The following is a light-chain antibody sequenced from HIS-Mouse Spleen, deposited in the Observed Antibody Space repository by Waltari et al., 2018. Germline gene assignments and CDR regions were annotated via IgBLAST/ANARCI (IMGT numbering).Light chain of an antibody. V-gene: IGKV1-5*03. CDR1: KSSSSW. Sequence: DIQMTQSPSTLSASVGDRVPITCPASKSSSSWLAWYQQKPGKAPKLLIYKASSLESGVPSRFSGSGSGTEFTLTISSLQPDDFATYYCQQYNSYTWTFGQGTKVEIK. J-gene: IGKJ1*01. CDR2: KAS. CDR3: QQYNSYTWT.